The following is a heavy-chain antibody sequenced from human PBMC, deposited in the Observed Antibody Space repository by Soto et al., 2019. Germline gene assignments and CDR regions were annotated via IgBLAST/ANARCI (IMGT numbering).Heavy chain of an antibody. D-gene: IGHD4-17*01. CDR3: ARVTKGAGGWYFDI. CDR1: GFTLDNHA. J-gene: IGHJ2*01. Sequence: QLQVVQSEVEVKRPGASVRISCKASGFTLDNHAMTWVRQAPGKGLEWMGWIGAIVDNDATNYARQFQGRLTMARDTSPYTVYMELSSLRSDDTAVYFCARVTKGAGGWYFDIWGRGTLVVVSS. CDR2: IGAIVDNDAT. V-gene: IGHV1-18*01.